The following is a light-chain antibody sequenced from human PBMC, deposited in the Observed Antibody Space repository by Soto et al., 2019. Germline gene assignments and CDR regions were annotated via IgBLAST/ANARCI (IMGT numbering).Light chain of an antibody. CDR2: GNS. V-gene: IGLV1-40*01. CDR3: QSYDSSLSAI. CDR1: SSNIGAGYD. J-gene: IGLJ2*01. Sequence: QSVLTQPPSVSGAPGQRVTISSTGSSSNIGAGYDVHWYQQLPGTAPKLLIYGNSNRPSGVPDRFSGSKSGTSASLAITGLQAEDEADYYFQSYDSSLSAIFGGGTQLTVL.